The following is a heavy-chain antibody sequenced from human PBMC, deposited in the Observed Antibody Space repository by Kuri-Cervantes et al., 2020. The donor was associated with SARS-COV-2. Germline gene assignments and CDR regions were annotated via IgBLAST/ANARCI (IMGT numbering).Heavy chain of an antibody. J-gene: IGHJ4*02. V-gene: IGHV3-30*01. D-gene: IGHD3-3*01. CDR2: ISYDGSNK. CDR1: GFTFSSYA. Sequence: GGSLRLSCAASGFTFSSYAMHWVRQAPGKGLEWVAVISYDGSNKYYADSVKGRFTISRDNAKNSLYLQMNSLRAEDTALYYCAKDELEWLSGVIDWGQGNLVHVSS. CDR3: AKDELEWLSGVID.